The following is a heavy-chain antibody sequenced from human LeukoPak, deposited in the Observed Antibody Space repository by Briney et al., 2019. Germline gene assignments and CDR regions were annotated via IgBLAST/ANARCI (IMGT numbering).Heavy chain of an antibody. Sequence: SETLPLTCTVSGDSISTYYWSWIRQPAGKGLEWIGRIYISVSTNYNPSLKSRVTMSVDTSKNQFSLKLSSVTAADTAVYYCARVVSGVLDYWGQGTLVTVSS. D-gene: IGHD2-21*01. J-gene: IGHJ4*02. V-gene: IGHV4-4*07. CDR1: GDSISTYY. CDR3: ARVVSGVLDY. CDR2: IYISVST.